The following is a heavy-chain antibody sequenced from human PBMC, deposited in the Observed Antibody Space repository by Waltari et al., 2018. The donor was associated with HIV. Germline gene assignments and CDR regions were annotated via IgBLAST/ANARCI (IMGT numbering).Heavy chain of an antibody. D-gene: IGHD3-22*01. CDR1: GYTLTELS. J-gene: IGHJ4*02. V-gene: IGHV1-24*01. Sequence: QVQLVQSGAEVKKPGAPVKVSCKVSGYTLTELSMHWVRQAPGKGLEWMGGFDHEDGETIYAQKFQGRVTMTEDTSTDTAYMELSSLRSEDTAVYYCATGTAYYYDSSGYPFDYWGQGTLVTVSS. CDR2: FDHEDGET. CDR3: ATGTAYYYDSSGYPFDY.